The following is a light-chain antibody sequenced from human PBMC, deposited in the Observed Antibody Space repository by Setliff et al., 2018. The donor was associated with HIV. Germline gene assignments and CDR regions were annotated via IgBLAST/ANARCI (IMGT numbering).Light chain of an antibody. CDR3: GSYTSSSTLL. CDR2: DVS. Sequence: QSVLTQPASVSGSPGQSITISCTGTSSDVGGYNYVSWYQQHPGKAPKVMIYDVSNRPSGVSNRFSGSKSGNTASLTISGLQAEDEADYYCGSYTSSSTLLFGTGTKV. J-gene: IGLJ1*01. V-gene: IGLV2-14*03. CDR1: SSDVGGYNY.